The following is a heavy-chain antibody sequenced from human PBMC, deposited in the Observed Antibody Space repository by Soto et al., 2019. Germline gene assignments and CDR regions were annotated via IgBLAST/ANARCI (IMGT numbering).Heavy chain of an antibody. D-gene: IGHD2-8*01. V-gene: IGHV4-59*01. CDR2: MNNIGRT. CDR1: GAFSSTYY. CDR3: ARSFCRDAVRCNWFDP. J-gene: IGHJ5*02. Sequence: QVQLQESGPGLVKPSETLSLTCTVSGAFSSTYYWSWIRQPPVKGLEWIGYMNNIGRTNYNPSLKSRVTISLDTSKTQFSLKLTSVIAADTAVYYCARSFCRDAVRCNWFDPWGLGTLVTASS.